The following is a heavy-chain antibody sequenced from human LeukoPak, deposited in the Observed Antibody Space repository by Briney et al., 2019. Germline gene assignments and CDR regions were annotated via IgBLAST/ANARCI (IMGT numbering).Heavy chain of an antibody. CDR2: FSSSSSYI. V-gene: IGHV3-21*01. CDR3: ARLSSIAAAGTTDWFDL. CDR1: GFTFSSYS. D-gene: IGHD6-13*01. Sequence: GGSLRLSCAASGFTFSSYSMNWVRQAPGKGLEWVSSFSSSSSYIYYADSVKGRFTISRDNAKNSLYLQMNSLRAEDTAVYYCARLSSIAAAGTTDWFDLWGQGTLVTVSS. J-gene: IGHJ5*02.